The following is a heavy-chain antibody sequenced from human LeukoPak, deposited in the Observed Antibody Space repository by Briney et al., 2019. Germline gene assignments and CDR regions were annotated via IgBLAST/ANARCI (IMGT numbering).Heavy chain of an antibody. V-gene: IGHV3-73*01. Sequence: GGSLRLSCVASGFTFSGSVMHWVRQASGKGLEWVGRIRSKADNYATAHAESVTGRFTISRDDSKNTAYLQMNSLRADDTAVYYCAKDLDYTTYRYYFDYWGQGTLVTVSS. D-gene: IGHD4-11*01. J-gene: IGHJ4*02. CDR2: IRSKADNYAT. CDR3: AKDLDYTTYRYYFDY. CDR1: GFTFSGSV.